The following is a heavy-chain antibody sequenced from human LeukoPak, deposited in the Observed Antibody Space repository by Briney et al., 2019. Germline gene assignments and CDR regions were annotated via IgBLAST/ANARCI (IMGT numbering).Heavy chain of an antibody. D-gene: IGHD4-17*01. CDR3: ARESTVTTYYYYCYYMDV. CDR1: GGSISSYY. CDR2: IYTSGST. Sequence: SETLSLTCTVSGGSISSYYWSWIRQPAGKGLEWIGRIYTSGSTNYNPSLKSRVTMSVDTSKNQFSLKLSSVTAADTAVYYCARESTVTTYYYYCYYMDVWGQGTMVTVSS. J-gene: IGHJ6*03. V-gene: IGHV4-4*07.